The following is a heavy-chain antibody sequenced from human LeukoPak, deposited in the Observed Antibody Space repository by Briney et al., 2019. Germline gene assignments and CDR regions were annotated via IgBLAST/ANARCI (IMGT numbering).Heavy chain of an antibody. CDR1: GYTFTSYG. V-gene: IGHV1-18*01. D-gene: IGHD5-18*01. CDR3: ASSGDSYGYPIRY. CDR2: ISAYNGYT. J-gene: IGHJ4*02. Sequence: GASVKVSCKASGYTFTSYGISWVRQAPGQGLEWMGWISAYNGYTNYAQELKGRVTMTTDTATSTAYMELSSRRSDDTAVYYCASSGDSYGYPIRYWGQGTLVTVSS.